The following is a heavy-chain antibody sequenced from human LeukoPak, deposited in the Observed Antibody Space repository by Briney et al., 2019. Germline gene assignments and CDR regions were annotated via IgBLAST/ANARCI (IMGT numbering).Heavy chain of an antibody. CDR1: GGSISSYY. J-gene: IGHJ5*02. V-gene: IGHV4-59*08. CDR2: ICYSGST. CDR3: ARRGGSYWEGNWFDP. D-gene: IGHD1-26*01. Sequence: SETLSLTCTVSGGSISSYYWSWIRQPPGKGLEWIGYICYSGSTNYNPSLKSRVTISVDTSKNQFSLKLSSVTAADTAVYYCARRGGSYWEGNWFDPWGQGTLVTVSS.